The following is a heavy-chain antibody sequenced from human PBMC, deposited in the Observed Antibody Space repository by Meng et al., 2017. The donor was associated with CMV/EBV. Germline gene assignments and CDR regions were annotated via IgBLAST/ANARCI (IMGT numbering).Heavy chain of an antibody. Sequence: SETLSLTCAVYGGSFSGYYWSWIRQPTGKGLEWIGEINHSGSTNYNPSLKSRVTISVDTSKNQFSLKLSSVTAADTAVYYCARGFYWGQGTLVTVSS. CDR1: GGSFSGYY. V-gene: IGHV4-34*01. CDR2: INHSGST. CDR3: ARGFY. D-gene: IGHD3-3*01. J-gene: IGHJ1*01.